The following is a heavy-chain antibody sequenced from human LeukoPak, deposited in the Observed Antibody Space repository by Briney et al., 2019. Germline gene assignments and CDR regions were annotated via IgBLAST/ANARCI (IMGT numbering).Heavy chain of an antibody. D-gene: IGHD3-22*01. CDR2: INHSGST. CDR1: GGSFSGYY. V-gene: IGHV4-34*01. CDR3: AGTYYYDSSGYSKWVY. Sequence: SETLSLTCAVYGGSFSGYYWSWIRQPPGKGLEWIGEINHSGSTNYNPSLKSRVTISVDTSKNQFSLKLSSVTAADTAVYYCAGTYYYDSSGYSKWVYWGQGTLVTVSS. J-gene: IGHJ4*02.